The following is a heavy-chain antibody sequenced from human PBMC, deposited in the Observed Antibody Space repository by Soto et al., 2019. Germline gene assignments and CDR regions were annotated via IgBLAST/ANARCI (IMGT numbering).Heavy chain of an antibody. CDR3: ARGGTTTSTTPTRGLDP. Sequence: GGSLRLSCAASGFTFSNVVMSWVRQAPGKGPEWVSSISESGDRADYADSLKGRFTISRDNSKNTLYLQMNSLRAEDTAIYYCARGGTTTSTTPTRGLDPWGQGTLVTVSS. CDR2: ISESGDRA. D-gene: IGHD3-16*01. CDR1: GFTFSNVV. V-gene: IGHV3-23*01. J-gene: IGHJ5*02.